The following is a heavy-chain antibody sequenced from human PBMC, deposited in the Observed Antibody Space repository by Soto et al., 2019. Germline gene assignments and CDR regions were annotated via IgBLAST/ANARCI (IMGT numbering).Heavy chain of an antibody. CDR3: XXVXXTQTTADXYLDH. J-gene: IGHJ4*02. Sequence: QVHLVQSATEVKMPGASVKLSCKASGYTFTDYAIHWVRQAPGQRLEWMVWINGGNGHTKYSQKFQGRVTVTRDPSAPTAYMELVSLRSXDXXVXYSXXVXXTQTTADXYLDHWGQGTLVTVSS. CDR2: INGGNGHT. D-gene: IGHD1-1*01. V-gene: IGHV1-3*01. CDR1: GYTFTDYA.